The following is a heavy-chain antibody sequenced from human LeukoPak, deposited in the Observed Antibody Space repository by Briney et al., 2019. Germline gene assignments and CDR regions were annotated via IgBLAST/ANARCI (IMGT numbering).Heavy chain of an antibody. V-gene: IGHV4-31*03. CDR3: ARDGCSGTGCYGNWFDP. D-gene: IGHD2-2*01. CDR1: GGSITSGTYY. Sequence: PSETLSLTCTVSGGSITSGTYYWGWIRQRPGKGLEWIGYTHYSGSTYNNPSLKSRVTISVDTSKNQLSLKLRSVTAADTAVYYCARDGCSGTGCYGNWFDPWGQGTLVTVSS. CDR2: THYSGST. J-gene: IGHJ5*02.